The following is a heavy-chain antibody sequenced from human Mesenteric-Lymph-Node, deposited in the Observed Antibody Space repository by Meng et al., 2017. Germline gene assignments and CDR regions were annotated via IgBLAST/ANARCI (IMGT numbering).Heavy chain of an antibody. J-gene: IGHJ2*01. CDR3: ARVSCSYTSCYRRWYFDL. D-gene: IGHD2-2*01. CDR1: GFTFSSYA. Sequence: GGSLRLSCAASGFTFSSYAMHWVRQAPGKGLEWVAVISYDGSNKYYADSVKGRFTISRDNSKNTLYLQVNSLRAEDTAVYYCARVSCSYTSCYRRWYFDLWGRGTLVTVSS. CDR2: ISYDGSNK. V-gene: IGHV3-30*04.